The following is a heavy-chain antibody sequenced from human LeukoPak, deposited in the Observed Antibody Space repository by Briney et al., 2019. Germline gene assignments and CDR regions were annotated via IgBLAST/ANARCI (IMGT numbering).Heavy chain of an antibody. V-gene: IGHV1-69*04. D-gene: IGHD3-10*01. CDR3: ARSYYGSGSYGSVGVHAFDI. CDR1: GGTFSSYA. CDR2: IIPILGIA. J-gene: IGHJ3*02. Sequence: GASVKVSCKASGGTFSSYAISWVRQAPGQGLEWMGRIIPILGIANYAQKFQGRVTITADKSTSTAYMELSSLRSEDTAVYYCARSYYGSGSYGSVGVHAFDIWGQGTMVTVSS.